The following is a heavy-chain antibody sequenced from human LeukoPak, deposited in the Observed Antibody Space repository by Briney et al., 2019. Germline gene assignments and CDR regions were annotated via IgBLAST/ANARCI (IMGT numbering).Heavy chain of an antibody. J-gene: IGHJ4*02. CDR1: GFTFSSYA. CDR3: VRPGGIQLWIGFDY. V-gene: IGHV3-30-3*01. D-gene: IGHD5-18*01. Sequence: GGSLRLSCAASGFTFSSYAMHWVRQAPGKGLEWVAVISYDGSNKYYADSVKGRFIISRDNSKNTLYLQMNSLRAEDTAVYYCVRPGGIQLWIGFDYWGQGTLVTVSS. CDR2: ISYDGSNK.